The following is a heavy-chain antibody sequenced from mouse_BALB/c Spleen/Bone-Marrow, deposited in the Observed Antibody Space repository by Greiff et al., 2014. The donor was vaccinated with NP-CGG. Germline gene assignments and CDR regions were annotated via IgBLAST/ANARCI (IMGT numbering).Heavy chain of an antibody. Sequence: QVQLKQSGAELARPGASVKLSCKASGYTFTTYWMQWVKQRPGQGLEWIGAIYPGDGDARYTQKFKGKASVTADKSSSTAYMQLRSMASEDAAVYYCVRWKITAVIDYWGQGTSVTVSS. CDR3: VRWKITAVIDY. V-gene: IGHV1-87*01. J-gene: IGHJ4*01. CDR2: IYPGDGDA. D-gene: IGHD1-2*01. CDR1: GYTFTTYW.